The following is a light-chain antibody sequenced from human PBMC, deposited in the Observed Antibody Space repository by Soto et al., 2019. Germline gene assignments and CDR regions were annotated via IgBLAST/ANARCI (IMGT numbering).Light chain of an antibody. CDR1: QTISSW. CDR2: KAS. V-gene: IGKV1-5*03. Sequence: DIQMTQSPSTLSGSVGDRVNLTCRASQTISSWLAWYQQKPGKAPKLLIYKASTLKSGVPSRFSGSGSGTEFTLTISSLQPDDFATYYCQHYNSYSEACGQGTKGDIK. J-gene: IGKJ1*01. CDR3: QHYNSYSEA.